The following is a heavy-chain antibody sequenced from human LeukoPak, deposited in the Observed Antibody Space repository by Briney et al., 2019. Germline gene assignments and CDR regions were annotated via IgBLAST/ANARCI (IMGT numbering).Heavy chain of an antibody. Sequence: PVESLRLSCTASGFTFSSYGMSWVRQAPGQGLEWVSIITSTGGSTNYTDSLKGRFTISRDNSRNTLYIQLNSLRAEDTALYYCXXXXXXXXXQYYYYTHGMDVWGLGTTVTVSS. CDR3: XXXXXXXXXQYYYYTHGMDV. CDR1: GFTFSSYG. J-gene: IGHJ6*02. V-gene: IGHV3-23*01. CDR2: ITSTGGST.